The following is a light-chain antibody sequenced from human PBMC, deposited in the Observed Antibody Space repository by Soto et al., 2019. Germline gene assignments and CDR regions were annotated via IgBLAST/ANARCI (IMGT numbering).Light chain of an antibody. CDR3: QQYDNLPVFT. V-gene: IGKV3-20*01. Sequence: DIVLTQSPGTLSLSPGERATLSCRASQSVSSKYLAWYQQKPGQPPRVLIYGTSIRATGIPERFSGSGSGTDFTFTISSLQPEDIATYYCQQYDNLPVFTFGPGTKVDIK. CDR2: GTS. CDR1: QSVSSKY. J-gene: IGKJ3*01.